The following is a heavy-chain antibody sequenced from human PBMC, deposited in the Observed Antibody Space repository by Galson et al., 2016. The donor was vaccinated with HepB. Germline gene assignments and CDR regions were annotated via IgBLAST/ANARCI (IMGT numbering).Heavy chain of an antibody. CDR1: GGSVSSGSYY. CDR2: IYYSGST. D-gene: IGHD3-9*01. V-gene: IGHV4-61*01. CDR3: ATCYDILTGHSDRGDYFDY. J-gene: IGHJ4*02. Sequence: SETLSLTCTVSGGSVSSGSYYWSWIRQPPGKGLEWIGYIYYSGSTNYNPSLKSRVTISVDTSKNQFSLKLRSLTAADTAVYYCATCYDILTGHSDRGDYFDYWGQGALVTVSS.